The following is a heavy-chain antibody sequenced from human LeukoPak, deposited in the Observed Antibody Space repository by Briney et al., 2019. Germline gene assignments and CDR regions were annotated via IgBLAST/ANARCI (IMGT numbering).Heavy chain of an antibody. V-gene: IGHV4-30-4*08. J-gene: IGHJ4*02. CDR2: IYYSGST. CDR3: ARDSPSQFDY. CDR1: GGSISSGGYY. D-gene: IGHD2-21*01. Sequence: SETLSLTCTVSGGSISSGGYYWSWIRQHPGKGLEWIGYIYYSGSTYYNPSLKSRVTISVDTSKNQFSLKLSSVTAADTAVYYCARDSPSQFDYWGQGTLVTVSS.